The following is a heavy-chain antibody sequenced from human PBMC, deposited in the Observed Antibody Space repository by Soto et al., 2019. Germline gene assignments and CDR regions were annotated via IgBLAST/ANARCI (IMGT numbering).Heavy chain of an antibody. Sequence: QLQLQESGPGLVKPSETLSLTCTVSGGSISSSSYYWGWIRQPPGKGLVWSGSIYYSGSTYDNPSLKSRVTIPGDTSKNHFARKLSSVTAADTAVYYCARHVNDFWSGYQGYFDYWGQGTLVTVSS. V-gene: IGHV4-39*01. CDR2: IYYSGST. D-gene: IGHD3-3*01. CDR1: GGSISSSSYY. J-gene: IGHJ4*02. CDR3: ARHVNDFWSGYQGYFDY.